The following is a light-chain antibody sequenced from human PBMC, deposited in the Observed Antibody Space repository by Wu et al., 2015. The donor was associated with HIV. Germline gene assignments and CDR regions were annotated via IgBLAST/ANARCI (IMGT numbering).Light chain of an antibody. CDR1: QSISSDY. V-gene: IGKV3D-20*02. CDR3: QQRSNWPPELT. Sequence: EIVLTQSPGTLSLSPGDRATLSCRASQSISSDYLVWYQQKVGQAPRLLIYGASSRATGIPDRFSGSGSGTDFTLTISSLEPEDFAVYYCQQRSNWPPELTFGGGTKVEIK. CDR2: GAS. J-gene: IGKJ4*01.